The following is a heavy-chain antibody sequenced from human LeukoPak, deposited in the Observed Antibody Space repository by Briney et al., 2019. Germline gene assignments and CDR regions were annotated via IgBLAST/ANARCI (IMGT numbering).Heavy chain of an antibody. CDR2: IYYSGST. Sequence: SETLSLTCTVSGGSISSYYWSWIRQPPGKGLEWIGYIYYSGSTNYNPSLKSRVTISVDTSKNQFSLKLSSVTAADTAVYYCARDNSGSYYGQTAFDIWGQGTMVTVSS. J-gene: IGHJ3*02. D-gene: IGHD1-26*01. V-gene: IGHV4-59*01. CDR1: GGSISSYY. CDR3: ARDNSGSYYGQTAFDI.